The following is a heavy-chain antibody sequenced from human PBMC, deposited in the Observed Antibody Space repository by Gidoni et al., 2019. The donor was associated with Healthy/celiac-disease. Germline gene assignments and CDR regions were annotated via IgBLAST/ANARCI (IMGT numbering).Heavy chain of an antibody. J-gene: IGHJ4*02. Sequence: QVQLQESGPGLVKPSQTLSLTCTVSGGSISSGGYYWRWIRQHPGTGLEWIGYSYYIGSTDYNPSLKSQVTISVDTSKNLFSQKLRSVTAADTAVYYCARGGDYDYIWGSYRYTDSGRYFDYWGQGTLVTVSS. CDR1: GGSISSGGYY. CDR2: SYYIGST. CDR3: ARGGDYDYIWGSYRYTDSGRYFDY. D-gene: IGHD3-16*02. V-gene: IGHV4-31*01.